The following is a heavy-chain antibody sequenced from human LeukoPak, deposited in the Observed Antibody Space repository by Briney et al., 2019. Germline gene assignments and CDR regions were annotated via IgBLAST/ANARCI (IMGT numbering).Heavy chain of an antibody. Sequence: ESSETLSLTCAVYGGSFSGYYWSWIRQPPGKGLEWIGEINHSGSTNYNPSLKSRDTISVDTSKNQFSLKLSSVTAADTAVYYCARWPQRRGWFDPWGQGTLVTVSS. CDR1: GGSFSGYY. CDR2: INHSGST. CDR3: ARWPQRRGWFDP. V-gene: IGHV4-34*01. D-gene: IGHD2-2*01. J-gene: IGHJ5*02.